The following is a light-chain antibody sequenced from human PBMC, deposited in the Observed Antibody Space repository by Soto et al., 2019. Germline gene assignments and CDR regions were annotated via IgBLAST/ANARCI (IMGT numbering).Light chain of an antibody. V-gene: IGLV2-14*01. CDR3: SSYTSSSTYV. CDR2: EVS. CDR1: SSDVGGYNY. J-gene: IGLJ1*01. Sequence: QSVLTQPASVSGSPGQSITISCTGTSSDVGGYNYVSWYQQHPGKAPKLMIYEVSNRPSGVSNRFSGSEAGNTASLTISWLQAEDEADYYCSSYTSSSTYVFGTWTKVTVL.